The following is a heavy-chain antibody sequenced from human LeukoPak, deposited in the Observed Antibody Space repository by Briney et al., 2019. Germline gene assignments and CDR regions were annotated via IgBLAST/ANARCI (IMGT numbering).Heavy chain of an antibody. CDR3: ARRKRYQLLYYYYYYGMDV. D-gene: IGHD2-2*01. Sequence: GASVKVSCKASGYTFTSYDINWVRQATGQGLEWMGWMNPNSGNTGYAQKFQGRVTMTRNTSISTAYMELSSLRSEDTAVYYCARRKRYQLLYYYYYYGMDVWGQGTTVTVSS. CDR2: MNPNSGNT. V-gene: IGHV1-8*01. J-gene: IGHJ6*02. CDR1: GYTFTSYD.